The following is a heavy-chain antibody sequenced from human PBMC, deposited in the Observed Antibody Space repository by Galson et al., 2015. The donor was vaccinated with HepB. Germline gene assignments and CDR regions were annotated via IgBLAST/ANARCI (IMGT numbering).Heavy chain of an antibody. CDR2: IYYSGST. D-gene: IGHD5-18*01. Sequence: SETLSLTCTVSGGSISSSSYYWGWIRQPPGTGLEWIGSIYYSGSTYYNPSLKSRVTISVDTSKNQFSLKLSSVTAADTAVYYCARQAVGGIQLWLRKEYYFDYWGQGTLVTVSS. V-gene: IGHV4-39*01. CDR1: GGSISSSSYY. J-gene: IGHJ4*02. CDR3: ARQAVGGIQLWLRKEYYFDY.